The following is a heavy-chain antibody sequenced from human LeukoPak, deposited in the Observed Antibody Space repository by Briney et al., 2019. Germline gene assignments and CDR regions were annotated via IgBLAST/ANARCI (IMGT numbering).Heavy chain of an antibody. Sequence: GGSXRXXXXXXXXTFSSYAMSWVRQAPGKGLEWVSAISGSGGSTYYADSVKGRFTISRDNSKNTLYLQMNSLRAEDTAVYYCAKDNQQLAQDYWGQGTLVTVSS. D-gene: IGHD6-13*01. CDR3: AKDNQQLAQDY. V-gene: IGHV3-23*01. CDR2: ISGSGGST. CDR1: XXTFSSYA. J-gene: IGHJ4*02.